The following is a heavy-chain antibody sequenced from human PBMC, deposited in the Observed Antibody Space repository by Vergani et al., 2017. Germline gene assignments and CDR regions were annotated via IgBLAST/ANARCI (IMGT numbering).Heavy chain of an antibody. CDR1: GFTFSSYA. J-gene: IGHJ6*02. Sequence: QVQLVESGGGVVQPGRSLRLSCAASGFTFSSYAMHWVRQAPGKGLEWVAVISYDGSNKYYADSVKGRFTISRDNSKNTLYLQMNSLRAEDTAVYYCARALTTEWELLEGYYYYGMDVWGQGTTVTVSS. V-gene: IGHV3-30-3*01. CDR3: ARALTTEWELLEGYYYYGMDV. D-gene: IGHD1-26*01. CDR2: ISYDGSNK.